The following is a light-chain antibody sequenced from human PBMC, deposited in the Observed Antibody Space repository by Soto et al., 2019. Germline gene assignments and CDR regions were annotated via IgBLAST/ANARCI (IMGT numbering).Light chain of an antibody. CDR2: AAS. CDR1: QDIGTN. V-gene: IGKV3-15*01. CDR3: QQYNNWPLYT. J-gene: IGKJ2*01. Sequence: EIVMTQSPGTLSVSPGEIATLSCRASQDIGTNLAWYQQRPGQAPRLLIYAASPRATDIPARFTGRGSGTEFTLTISSLQSEDFAVYFCQQYNNWPLYTFGQGTKLEI.